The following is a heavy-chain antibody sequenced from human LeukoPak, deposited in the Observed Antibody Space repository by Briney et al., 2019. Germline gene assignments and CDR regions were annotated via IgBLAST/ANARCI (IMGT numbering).Heavy chain of an antibody. V-gene: IGHV3-23*01. J-gene: IGHJ4*02. CDR2: ISGSGGST. D-gene: IGHD3-16*02. CDR1: GFTLSSYA. Sequence: GGSLRLSCAASGFTLSSYAMSWVRQAPGKGLEWVSAISGSGGSTYYADSVKGRFTISRDNSKNTLYLQMNSLRAEDTAVYYCAKDFGVDYYDYVWGSYRYTYDYWGQGTLVTVSS. CDR3: AKDFGVDYYDYVWGSYRYTYDY.